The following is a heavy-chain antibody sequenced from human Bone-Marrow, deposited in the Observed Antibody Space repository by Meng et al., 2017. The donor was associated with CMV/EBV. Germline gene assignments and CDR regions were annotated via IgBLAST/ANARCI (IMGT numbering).Heavy chain of an antibody. D-gene: IGHD3-10*01. V-gene: IGHV1-69*05. Sequence: SVKVSCKASGDTFNRYAFSWVRQAPGQRLEWMGGLIPSFGTVNFAQGFEGRLTITTDKSTSTVYTDLSSLKSEDTAVYYCARGGFGGSGVTYYYYYEMDVWGQGTTVTVSS. J-gene: IGHJ6*02. CDR1: GDTFNRYA. CDR3: ARGGFGGSGVTYYYYYEMDV. CDR2: LIPSFGTV.